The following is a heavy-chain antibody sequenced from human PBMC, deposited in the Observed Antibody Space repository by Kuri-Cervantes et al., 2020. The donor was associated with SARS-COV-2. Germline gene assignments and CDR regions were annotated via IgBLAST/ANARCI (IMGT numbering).Heavy chain of an antibody. CDR3: AGRLYQLLSRGAFDI. J-gene: IGHJ3*02. Sequence: GGSLRLSCAASGFTFSSYGMHWVRQAPGKGLEWVAVISYDGSNKYYADSVKGRFTISRDNSKDTLYLQMNSLRAEDTAVYYCAGRLYQLLSRGAFDIWGQGTMVTVSS. CDR1: GFTFSSYG. D-gene: IGHD2-2*01. CDR2: ISYDGSNK. V-gene: IGHV3-30*03.